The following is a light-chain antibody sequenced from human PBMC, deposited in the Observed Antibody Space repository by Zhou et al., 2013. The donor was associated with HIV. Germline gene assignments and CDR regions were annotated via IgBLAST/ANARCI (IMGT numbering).Light chain of an antibody. CDR3: QQANSFLSIT. J-gene: IGKJ5*01. Sequence: DIQMTQSPSTLSASVGDRVTITCRASQSISSWLAWYQQKPGKAPKLLIYKASSLESGVPSRFSGSGSGTDFTLTISSLQPEDSATYYCQQANSFLSITFGQGTRLEIK. CDR2: KAS. V-gene: IGKV1-5*03. CDR1: QSISSW.